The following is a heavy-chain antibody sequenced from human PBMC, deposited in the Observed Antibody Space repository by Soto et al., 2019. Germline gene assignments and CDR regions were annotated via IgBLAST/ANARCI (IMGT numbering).Heavy chain of an antibody. D-gene: IGHD3-10*01. CDR3: ARVWGGAFDI. V-gene: IGHV4-59*01. CDR1: GGSISSYY. J-gene: IGHJ3*02. Sequence: QVQLQESGPGLVKPSETLSLTCTVSGGSISSYYWSWIRQPPGKGLEWIGYIYYSGSTNYNPSLKSRVTISVDTSKNQFSLKLSSVTAAGTAVYYCARVWGGAFDIWGQGPMVTVSS. CDR2: IYYSGST.